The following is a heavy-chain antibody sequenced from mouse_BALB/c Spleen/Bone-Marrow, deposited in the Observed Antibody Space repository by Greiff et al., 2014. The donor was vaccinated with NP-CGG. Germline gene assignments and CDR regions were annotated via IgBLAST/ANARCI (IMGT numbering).Heavy chain of an antibody. Sequence: VKLVESGPELARPGESVKIPCKGSGYTFTDYAMHWVKQSHAKSLEWIGVITTYSANAKYNQKFKGKATMTVDKSSSTAYLEPARLTSEDSDIYYCARGGTGPFPYWGQGTLVTVSA. CDR2: ITTYSANA. D-gene: IGHD3-3*01. CDR3: ARGGTGPFPY. CDR1: GYTFTDYA. V-gene: IGHV1-67*01. J-gene: IGHJ3*01.